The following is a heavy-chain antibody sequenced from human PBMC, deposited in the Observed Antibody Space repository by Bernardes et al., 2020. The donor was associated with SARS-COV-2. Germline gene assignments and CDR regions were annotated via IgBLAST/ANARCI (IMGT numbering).Heavy chain of an antibody. Sequence: SKTLSLTCTVSGGSIRSSNYYWGWIRQPPGKGLEWIGSIYSSGSSYYNPSLQSRVRESVDTSKNQFSLRLSFVTAADTAVYYCAGSSCGIDCYIGGLRSWDYGMDVWGQGTTVTVSS. CDR3: AGSSCGIDCYIGGLRSWDYGMDV. V-gene: IGHV4-39*01. CDR1: GGSIRSSNYY. J-gene: IGHJ6*02. D-gene: IGHD2-21*02. CDR2: IYSSGSS.